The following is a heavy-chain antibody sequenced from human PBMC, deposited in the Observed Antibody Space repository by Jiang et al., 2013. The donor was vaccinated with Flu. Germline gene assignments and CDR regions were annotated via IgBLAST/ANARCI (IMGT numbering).Heavy chain of an antibody. Sequence: PGLVKPSETLSLTCTVPGDSISIYFWSWIRQPAGKGLEWIGRIHSSGSTDYNPSLKSRVTMSVNTSKNLFSLKLNSVTAADTAVYYCARGPSGGSKYPHTFDIWGQGTMVTVSS. CDR3: ARGPSGGSKYPHTFDI. CDR1: GDSISIYF. D-gene: IGHD2-15*01. CDR2: IHSSGST. V-gene: IGHV4-4*07. J-gene: IGHJ3*02.